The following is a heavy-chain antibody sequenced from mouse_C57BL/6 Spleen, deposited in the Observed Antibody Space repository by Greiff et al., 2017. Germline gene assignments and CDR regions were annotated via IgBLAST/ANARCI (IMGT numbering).Heavy chain of an antibody. Sequence: QVQLQQPGAELVMPGASVKLSCKASGYTFTSYWMHWVKQRPGQGLEWIGEIDPSDSYTNYNQKFKGKSTLTVDKSSSTAYMQLSSLTSEDSAVYYCAIRDDYADYWGQGTTLTVSS. CDR2: IDPSDSYT. J-gene: IGHJ2*01. D-gene: IGHD2-4*01. CDR3: AIRDDYADY. V-gene: IGHV1-69*01. CDR1: GYTFTSYW.